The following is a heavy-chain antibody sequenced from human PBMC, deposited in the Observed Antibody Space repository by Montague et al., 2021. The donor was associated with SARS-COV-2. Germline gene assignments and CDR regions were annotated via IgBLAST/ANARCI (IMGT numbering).Heavy chain of an antibody. CDR1: DDSINNYY. CDR3: ARLSGYNPFDAFDI. D-gene: IGHD5-24*01. V-gene: IGHV4-59*01. J-gene: IGHJ3*02. Sequence: SETLSLTCTVSDDSINNYYWSWIRQPPGKGLEWIGNTFYSGSTMYNPSLKSRVTISVDTSKNQFSLNLSSVTAADPAVYFCARLSGYNPFDAFDIWGPGTMVTVSS. CDR2: TFYSGST.